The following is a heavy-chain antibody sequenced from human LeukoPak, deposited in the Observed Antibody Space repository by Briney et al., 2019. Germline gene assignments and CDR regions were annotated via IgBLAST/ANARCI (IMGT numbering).Heavy chain of an antibody. V-gene: IGHV1-69*13. CDR3: ARGPFGVVSYYYYMDV. CDR2: IIPIFGTA. Sequence: ASVKVSCKASGGTFSIYAISWVRQGPGQGLGWMGGIIPIFGTANYAQKFQGRVTITADESTSTAYMELSSLRSEDTAVYYCARGPFGVVSYYYYMDVWGKGTTVTVSS. D-gene: IGHD3-3*01. CDR1: GGTFSIYA. J-gene: IGHJ6*03.